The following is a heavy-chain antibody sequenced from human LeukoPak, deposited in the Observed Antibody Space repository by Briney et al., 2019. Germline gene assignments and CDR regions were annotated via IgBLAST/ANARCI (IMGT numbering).Heavy chain of an antibody. D-gene: IGHD2-15*01. J-gene: IGHJ2*01. CDR3: ARAQTTRYWYFDL. CDR1: GFRFSNYT. V-gene: IGHV3-48*02. CDR2: ISGGSRTK. Sequence: GGSLRLSCAASGFRFSNYTMNWVRQAPGKGLEWLSYISGGSRTKYYADSVKGRFTISRDNAKDSLYLHMNSLRDEDTAVYYCARAQTTRYWYFDLWGRGTLVTVSS.